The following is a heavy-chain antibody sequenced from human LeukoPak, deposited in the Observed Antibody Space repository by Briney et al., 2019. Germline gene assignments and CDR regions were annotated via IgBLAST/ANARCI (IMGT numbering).Heavy chain of an antibody. CDR2: INPNTDDT. Sequence: GASVRVSCKASGYTFTDYYMHWVRQAPGQGLEWMGWINPNTDDTNYAQEFQGRVTLARDTSISTAYMELSRLRSDDTAVYYCAREDQTSRFDYWGQGTLVTVSS. CDR3: AREDQTSRFDY. CDR1: GYTFTDYY. J-gene: IGHJ4*02. V-gene: IGHV1-2*02.